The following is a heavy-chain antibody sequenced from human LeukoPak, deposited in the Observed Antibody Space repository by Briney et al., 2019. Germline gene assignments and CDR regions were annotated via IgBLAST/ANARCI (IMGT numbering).Heavy chain of an antibody. CDR2: VRPDGDDK. D-gene: IGHD6-19*01. CDR3: AREAYSSGWYLDYYYYGMDV. V-gene: IGHV3-7*01. J-gene: IGHJ6*02. CDR1: GFTISIHW. Sequence: GGSLRLSCVASGFTISIHWMMWVRQDPGKGLEWVATVRPDGDDKFFVDSVKGRFTISRDNAKNSLYLQMNSLRDEDTAVYYCAREAYSSGWYLDYYYYGMDVWGQGTTVTVSS.